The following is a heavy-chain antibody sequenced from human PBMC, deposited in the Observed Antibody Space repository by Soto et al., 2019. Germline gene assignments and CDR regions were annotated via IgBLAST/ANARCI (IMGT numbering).Heavy chain of an antibody. V-gene: IGHV3-48*02. CDR3: ARTLAAAAYYYYYGMDV. CDR1: GFTFSSYT. CDR2: ITSNSSTI. Sequence: PGGSLRLSCAASGFTFSSYTMNWVRQAPGKGLEWVSYITSNSSTIYYADSVKGRFTISRDNAKNSLYLQMNSLRDEDTAVYYCARTLAAAAYYYYYGMDVWGQGTTVTVSS. D-gene: IGHD6-13*01. J-gene: IGHJ6*02.